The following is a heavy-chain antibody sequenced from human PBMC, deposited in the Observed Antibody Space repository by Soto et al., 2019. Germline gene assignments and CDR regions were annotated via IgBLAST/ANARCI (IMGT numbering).Heavy chain of an antibody. D-gene: IGHD5-18*01. V-gene: IGHV3-30*18. Sequence: VQLVESGGGVVQPGKSLRLSCAASGFSFDTYGMHWVRQAPGKGLEWVAVISSHGSNKYYADSVKGRFTISRDDSKTTVFLQMNSLRTEDTALYYCAKDPSWRYSFGWAFDYWGQGTLVTVSS. CDR1: GFSFDTYG. J-gene: IGHJ4*02. CDR3: AKDPSWRYSFGWAFDY. CDR2: ISSHGSNK.